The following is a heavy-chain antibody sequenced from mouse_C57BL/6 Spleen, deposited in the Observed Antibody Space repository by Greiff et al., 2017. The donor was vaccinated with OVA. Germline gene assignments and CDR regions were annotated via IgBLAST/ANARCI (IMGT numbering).Heavy chain of an antibody. D-gene: IGHD1-1*02. V-gene: IGHV1-74*01. CDR2: IPPSDSAP. J-gene: IGHJ4*01. CDR1: GYTFTSYW. Sequence: QVQLQPPGAELVKPGASVKVSCKASGYTFTSYWLPWVQQRPGQGLEWLGSIPPSDSAPNYNQKFKGKATLTVDKSSSTAYMQLSSRTSEDSAVYYCAIAVATRNYYAMDDWGQGTSVTVSS. CDR3: AIAVATRNYYAMDD.